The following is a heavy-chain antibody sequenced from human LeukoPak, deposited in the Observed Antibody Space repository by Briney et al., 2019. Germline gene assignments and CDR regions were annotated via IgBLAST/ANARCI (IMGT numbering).Heavy chain of an antibody. J-gene: IGHJ4*02. CDR2: INTNTGNP. CDR1: RYTFTTYA. CDR3: ARDIPGSLFDY. V-gene: IGHV7-4-1*02. D-gene: IGHD2-21*01. Sequence: VASVKVSCKASRYTFTTYAINWVRQAPGQGLEWMGWINTNTGNPTYVQGFTGRLVFSLDTSVSTAYLQISSLKAEDTAVYYCARDIPGSLFDYWGQGTLVTVS.